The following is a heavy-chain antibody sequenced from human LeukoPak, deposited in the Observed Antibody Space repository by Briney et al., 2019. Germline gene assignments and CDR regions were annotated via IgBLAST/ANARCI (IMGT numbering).Heavy chain of an antibody. V-gene: IGHV3-43*02. D-gene: IGHD1-20*01. J-gene: IGHJ4*02. CDR1: RLTLDDYT. CDR2: LSGDGITT. Sequence: GGSLRLSCTVSRLTLDDYTMHWVRQTPGKGVEWVSLLSGDGITTYYADSVKGRFTISRDNSKNSLFLQMNGLRTEDTALYYCAKDRKTRSISGGIEYWGQGTLVTVSS. CDR3: AKDRKTRSISGGIEY.